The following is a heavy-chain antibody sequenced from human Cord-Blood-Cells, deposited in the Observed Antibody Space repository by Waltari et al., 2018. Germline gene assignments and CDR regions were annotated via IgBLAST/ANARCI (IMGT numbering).Heavy chain of an antibody. CDR3: ARALDGLYSSSSLIGWFDP. CDR2: IIPIFGTA. CDR1: GGPFGRLA. D-gene: IGHD6-6*01. J-gene: IGHJ5*02. Sequence: QVQLVQSGAEVKKPGSSVKVSCKASGGPFGRLAISWVRKAPGQGLEWMGGIIPIFGTANYAQKFQGRVTITADESTSTAYMELSSLRSEDTAVYYCARALDGLYSSSSLIGWFDPWGQGTLVTVSS. V-gene: IGHV1-69*01.